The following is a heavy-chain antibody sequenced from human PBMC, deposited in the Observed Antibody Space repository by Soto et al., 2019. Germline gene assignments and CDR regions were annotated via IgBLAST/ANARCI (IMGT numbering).Heavy chain of an antibody. CDR3: ARASGQQLVGAYFDY. V-gene: IGHV3-33*01. CDR1: GFSFSSYG. Sequence: QVQLVESGGGVVQPGRSLRLSCAASGFSFSSYGMHWVRQAPGKGLEWVAVIWYYGSNKYYADSVKGRFTISRDNSKNTLYLQMNSLRAEDTAVYYCARASGQQLVGAYFDYWGQGTLVTVSS. CDR2: IWYYGSNK. D-gene: IGHD6-13*01. J-gene: IGHJ4*02.